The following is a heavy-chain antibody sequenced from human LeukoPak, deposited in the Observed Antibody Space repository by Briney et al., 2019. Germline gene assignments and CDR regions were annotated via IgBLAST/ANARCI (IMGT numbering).Heavy chain of an antibody. J-gene: IGHJ4*02. CDR2: ISYDGSNK. V-gene: IGHV3-30-3*01. CDR3: ARGSHITYSSSANIDFDY. Sequence: GGSLRLSCAASGFTFSSYAMHWVRQAPGKGLEWVAVISYDGSNKYYADSVKDRFTISRDNSKNTLYLQMNSLRAEDTAVYYCARGSHITYSSSANIDFDYWGQGTLVTVSS. D-gene: IGHD6-13*01. CDR1: GFTFSSYA.